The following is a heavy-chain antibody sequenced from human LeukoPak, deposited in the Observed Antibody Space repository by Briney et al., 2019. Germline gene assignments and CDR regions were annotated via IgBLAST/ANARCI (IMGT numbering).Heavy chain of an antibody. Sequence: GGSLRLSCAASGFTFSSYGMSWVRQAPGKGLEWVSAISGSGGSTYYADSVKGRFTISRDNSKNTLYLQMNSLRAEDTAVYYCAKDYRPHDFWSGLVDYWSQGTLVTVSS. D-gene: IGHD3-3*01. CDR1: GFTFSSYG. V-gene: IGHV3-23*01. J-gene: IGHJ4*02. CDR3: AKDYRPHDFWSGLVDY. CDR2: ISGSGGST.